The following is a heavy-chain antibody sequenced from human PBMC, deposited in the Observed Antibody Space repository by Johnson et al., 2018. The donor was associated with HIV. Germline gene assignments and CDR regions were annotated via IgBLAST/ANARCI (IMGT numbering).Heavy chain of an antibody. J-gene: IGHJ3*02. CDR2: INKDGGEE. Sequence: VQLVESGGGLVKPGGSLRLSCAASGFTFSDYYMSWIRQAPGDRLERLTTINKDGGEEYSADSVKGRFTISRDNSKNTLYLQMNSLRAEDTALYYCARGGRYYDPGAFDIWGQGAMVTVSS. V-gene: IGHV3-7*03. CDR3: ARGGRYYDPGAFDI. CDR1: GFTFSDYY. D-gene: IGHD3-22*01.